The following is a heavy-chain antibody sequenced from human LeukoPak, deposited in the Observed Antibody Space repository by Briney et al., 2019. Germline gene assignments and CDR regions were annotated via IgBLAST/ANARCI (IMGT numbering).Heavy chain of an antibody. Sequence: ASVKVSCKASGYTFTGYYMHWVRQAPGQGLEWMGWINPNSGGTNYAQKFQGRVTMTRDTSISTAYMELGRLRSDDTAVYYCARDSSGRHNWFDPWGQGTLVTVSS. CDR1: GYTFTGYY. CDR3: ARDSSGRHNWFDP. CDR2: INPNSGGT. V-gene: IGHV1-2*02. D-gene: IGHD6-19*01. J-gene: IGHJ5*02.